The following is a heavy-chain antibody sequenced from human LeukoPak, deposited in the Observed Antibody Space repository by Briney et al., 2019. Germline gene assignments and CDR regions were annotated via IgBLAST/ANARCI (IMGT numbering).Heavy chain of an antibody. Sequence: ASVKVSCKTSGYTFSTYDINWVRQAAGQGREWMGWMNPNSGNTGFAQKFQGRATITRDTSITTAYLELSSLGSEDTAVYYCARAIRYQLLSDYWGQGTLVTVSS. CDR2: MNPNSGNT. CDR3: ARAIRYQLLSDY. CDR1: GYTFSTYD. D-gene: IGHD2-2*01. J-gene: IGHJ4*02. V-gene: IGHV1-8*03.